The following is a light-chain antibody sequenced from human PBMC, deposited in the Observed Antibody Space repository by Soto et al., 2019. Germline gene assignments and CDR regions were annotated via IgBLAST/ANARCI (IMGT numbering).Light chain of an antibody. CDR2: GTS. V-gene: IGKV3-15*01. Sequence: EIVLTQSPGTLSLSPGERATVSCRASQSVSSHLACYQQKPGQSPRLLIYGTSTRATGIPARFSGSGSGTEFTLAISSLQSEDFAVYYCHQYNFWPTFGQGTKVDI. CDR1: QSVSSH. J-gene: IGKJ1*01. CDR3: HQYNFWPT.